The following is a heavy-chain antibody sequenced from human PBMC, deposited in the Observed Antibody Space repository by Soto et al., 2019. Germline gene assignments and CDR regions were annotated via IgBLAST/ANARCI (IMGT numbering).Heavy chain of an antibody. J-gene: IGHJ4*02. CDR2: IRSKAYGETI. V-gene: IGHV3-49*03. CDR1: GFTFGDSA. Sequence: GGSLRLSCTASGFTFGDSAMSWFRQAPGQGLEWLSFIRSKAYGETIDYAASVKGRFTISRDDSKSIAYLQMNSLKIEDTAVYYCTRVQYYQDTSGYLSYFDYWGQGILVIVSS. D-gene: IGHD3-22*01. CDR3: TRVQYYQDTSGYLSYFDY.